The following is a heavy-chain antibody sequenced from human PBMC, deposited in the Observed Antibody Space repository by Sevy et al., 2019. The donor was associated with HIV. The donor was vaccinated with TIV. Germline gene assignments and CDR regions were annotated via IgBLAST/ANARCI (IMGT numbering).Heavy chain of an antibody. V-gene: IGHV4-39*01. J-gene: IGHJ4*02. CDR2: IYYSGVT. Sequence: SETLSLTCTVSGGSINSRTSYWGWIRQPPGEGLEWIGIIYYSGVTYYNPSLKSRVTISVDTSKNQFSLKLSSVTAADTAVYYCARLDATRPKGYYFDYWGQGTLVTVSS. D-gene: IGHD1-1*01. CDR3: ARLDATRPKGYYFDY. CDR1: GGSINSRTSY.